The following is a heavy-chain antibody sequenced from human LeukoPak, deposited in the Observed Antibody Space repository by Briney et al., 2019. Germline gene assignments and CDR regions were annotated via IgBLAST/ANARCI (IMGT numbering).Heavy chain of an antibody. Sequence: GGSLRLSCAASGFTFSDYWMSLVRQPPGKGLEWVANIKQDGSEKYYVNSVKGRFTISRDNAKNSLYLQMNSLTAEDTAVYYCARDRRPSIYGGLDSWGQGTLVTVSS. CDR1: GFTFSDYW. D-gene: IGHD4-23*01. CDR3: ARDRRPSIYGGLDS. J-gene: IGHJ5*02. V-gene: IGHV3-7*01. CDR2: IKQDGSEK.